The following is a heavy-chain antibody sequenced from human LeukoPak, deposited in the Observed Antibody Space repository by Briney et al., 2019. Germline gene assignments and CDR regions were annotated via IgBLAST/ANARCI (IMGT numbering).Heavy chain of an antibody. V-gene: IGHV4-59*08. CDR1: GGSIGTYY. CDR2: IYVTGST. D-gene: IGHD3-16*02. Sequence: PSETLSLTCTVSGGSIGTYYWSWIRQSPGKGLEWIGYIYVTGSTRYNPYLQSRVTISVDTSRNQFFLKMSSVTAADTAVYYCARHIGGGIGDMDVWGKGTKVTVSS. CDR3: ARHIGGGIGDMDV. J-gene: IGHJ6*03.